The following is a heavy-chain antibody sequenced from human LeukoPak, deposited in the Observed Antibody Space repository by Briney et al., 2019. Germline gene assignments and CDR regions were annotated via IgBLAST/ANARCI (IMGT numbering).Heavy chain of an antibody. CDR3: AXXXXXXDNWFDP. J-gene: IGHJ5*02. CDR2: IYSGGST. CDR1: GFTVSSNY. Sequence: GGSLRLSCAASGFTVSSNYMSWVRQAPGKGLEWVSVIYSGGSTYYADSVKGRFTISRDNSKNTLYLQMNSLRAEDTAVYYCAXXXXXXDNWFDPWGQGTLVTVSS. V-gene: IGHV3-53*01.